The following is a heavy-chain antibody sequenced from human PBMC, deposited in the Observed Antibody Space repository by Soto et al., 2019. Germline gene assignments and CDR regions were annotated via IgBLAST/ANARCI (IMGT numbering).Heavy chain of an antibody. J-gene: IGHJ4*02. CDR1: GVSVNSGNYY. Sequence: QVQLQESGPGLVKPSETLSLTCSVSGVSVNSGNYYWHWIRQPPGKGLEWIGHIYYSGSTNYNPSLKGRVTSSLDMTKNQFSLKLNSVNAADTAVYYHFSSRGYWGQGTLVTVS. D-gene: IGHD3-10*01. CDR2: IYYSGST. CDR3: FSSRGY. V-gene: IGHV4-61*01.